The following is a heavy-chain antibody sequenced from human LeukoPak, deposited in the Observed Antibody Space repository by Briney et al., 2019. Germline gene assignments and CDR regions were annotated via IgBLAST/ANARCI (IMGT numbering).Heavy chain of an antibody. CDR2: INHSGST. D-gene: IGHD6-13*01. Sequence: SETLSLTCAVYGGSFSGYYWSWIRQPPGKGLEWIGEINHSGSTNYNPSLKSRVTISVDTSKNQFSLKLSSVTAADTAVYYCARGRSSWYLGFRWFDPWGQGTLVIVSS. V-gene: IGHV4-34*01. CDR1: GGSFSGYY. J-gene: IGHJ5*02. CDR3: ARGRSSWYLGFRWFDP.